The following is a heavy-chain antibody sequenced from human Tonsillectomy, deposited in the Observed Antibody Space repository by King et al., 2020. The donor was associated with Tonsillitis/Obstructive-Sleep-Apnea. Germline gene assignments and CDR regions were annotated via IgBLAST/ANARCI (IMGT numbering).Heavy chain of an antibody. V-gene: IGHV3-33*01. CDR3: ARDEEGNRYCSGGSCYTYFDY. D-gene: IGHD2-15*01. Sequence: VQLVESGGGVVQPWRCLRLSCAASGITFSSYGMHWVRQAPGKGLEWVAVIWYDGSNKYYVESGKGRLTIARDNSKNTLYLQMNSLRAEDTAVYYCARDEEGNRYCSGGSCYTYFDYWGQGTLVTVSS. J-gene: IGHJ4*02. CDR1: GITFSSYG. CDR2: IWYDGSNK.